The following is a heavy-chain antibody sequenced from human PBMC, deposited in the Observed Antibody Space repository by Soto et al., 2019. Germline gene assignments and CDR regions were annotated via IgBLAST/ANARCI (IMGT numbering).Heavy chain of an antibody. D-gene: IGHD3-10*01. CDR3: ARDAAYGSGSFDI. V-gene: IGHV1-46*01. J-gene: IGHJ3*02. CDR1: GYTFTSYY. CDR2: INPSSGGST. Sequence: QVQLVQSGAEVKKAGASVKVSCKASGYTFTSYYVHWVRQAPGQGLEWMGIINPSSGGSTTYAQRFQCRVTMTRDTSTWTVYMELSNLRSEDKAVYYCARDAAYGSGSFDIWGQWTMVTVSS.